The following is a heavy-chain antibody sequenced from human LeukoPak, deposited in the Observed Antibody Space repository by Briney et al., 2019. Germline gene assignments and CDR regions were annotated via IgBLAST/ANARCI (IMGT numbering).Heavy chain of an antibody. CDR2: ISSSSSYI. Sequence: PGGSLRFSCAASGFTFSSYSMNWVRQAPGKGLEWVSSISSSSSYIYYADSVKGRFTISRDNAKNSLYLQMNSLRAEDTAVYYCARTNCIIPSSYTDKYWFDPWGQGTLVTASS. CDR3: ARTNCIIPSSYTDKYWFDP. D-gene: IGHD2-2*02. V-gene: IGHV3-21*01. J-gene: IGHJ5*02. CDR1: GFTFSSYS.